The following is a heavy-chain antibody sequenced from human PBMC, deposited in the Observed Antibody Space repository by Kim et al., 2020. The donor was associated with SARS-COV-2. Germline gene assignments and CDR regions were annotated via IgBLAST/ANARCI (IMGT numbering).Heavy chain of an antibody. Sequence: YADSVKGRFTISRDNAKNSLYLQMNSLRAEDTAVYYCARDSLAVAGTLDYWGQGTLVTVSS. CDR3: ARDSLAVAGTLDY. J-gene: IGHJ4*02. D-gene: IGHD6-19*01. V-gene: IGHV3-21*01.